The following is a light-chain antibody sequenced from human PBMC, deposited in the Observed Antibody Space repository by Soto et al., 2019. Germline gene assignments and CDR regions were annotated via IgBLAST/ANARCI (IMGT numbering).Light chain of an antibody. CDR1: SSNIGAHYD. Sequence: QSVLTQPPSVSGAPGQRVTISCTGSSSNIGAHYDVHWYQQLPETAPKLLIYGNSNRPSGVPDRFSGSKSGTSASLTITGLQAEDEADYYCQSYDNSLSVYVFGTGTKVTVL. V-gene: IGLV1-40*01. CDR2: GNS. CDR3: QSYDNSLSVYV. J-gene: IGLJ1*01.